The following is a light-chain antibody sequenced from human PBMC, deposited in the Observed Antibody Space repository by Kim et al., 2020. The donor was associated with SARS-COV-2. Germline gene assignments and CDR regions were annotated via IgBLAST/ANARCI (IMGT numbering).Light chain of an antibody. J-gene: IGKJ5*01. V-gene: IGKV3-11*01. CDR2: DAS. CDR1: QSVSSY. CDR3: QQRSNWRAT. Sequence: EIVLTQSPATLSLSPGERATLSCRASQSVSSYLAWYQQKPGQAPRLLIYDASNGATGIPARFSGSGSGIDFTLTISSLEPEDFAVYYCQQRSNWRATFGQGTRLEIK.